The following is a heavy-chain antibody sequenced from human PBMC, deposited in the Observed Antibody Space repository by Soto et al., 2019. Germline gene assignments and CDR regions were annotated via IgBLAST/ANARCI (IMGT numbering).Heavy chain of an antibody. V-gene: IGHV1-69*02. D-gene: IGHD6-19*01. J-gene: IGHJ3*02. CDR3: ARSKSDQWLVHPDHAFDI. CDR2: IIPILGVT. Sequence: SVKVSCKASGGTFSSYMISWVRQAPGQGLEWMGRIIPILGVTNYAQKFQGRVTIITDKSTNTAYMELRSLRSDDTAVYYCARSKSDQWLVHPDHAFDIWGQGTMVTVSS. CDR1: GGTFSSYM.